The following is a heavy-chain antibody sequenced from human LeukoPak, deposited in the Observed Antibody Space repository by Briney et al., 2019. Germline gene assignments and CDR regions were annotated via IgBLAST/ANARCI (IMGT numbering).Heavy chain of an antibody. CDR3: AREKQWLVIEY. J-gene: IGHJ4*02. V-gene: IGHV4-4*07. CDR1: GGSISSYY. CDR2: IYTSGST. Sequence: SETLSLTCTVSGGSISSYYWSWIRQPAGKGLGWIGRIYTSGSTNYNPSLKSRVTMSVDTSKNQFSLKLSSVTAADTAVYYCAREKQWLVIEYWGQGTLVTVSS. D-gene: IGHD6-19*01.